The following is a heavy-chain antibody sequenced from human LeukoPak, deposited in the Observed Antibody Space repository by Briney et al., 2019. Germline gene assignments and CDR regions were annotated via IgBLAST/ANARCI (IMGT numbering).Heavy chain of an antibody. CDR2: VSAYNGNT. D-gene: IGHD5-12*01. J-gene: IGHJ4*02. CDR1: GYTFTSYG. V-gene: IGHV1-18*01. CDR3: ARDLTLGFNDY. Sequence: VASVKVSCKASGYTFTSYGISWVRQAPGQGLEWMGWVSAYNGNTNYAQKLQGRVTMTTDTSTSTAYMELRSLRSDDTAVYYCARDLTLGFNDYWGQGTLVTVSS.